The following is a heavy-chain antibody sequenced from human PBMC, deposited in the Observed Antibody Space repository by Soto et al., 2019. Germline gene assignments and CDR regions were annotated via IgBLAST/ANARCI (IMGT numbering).Heavy chain of an antibody. D-gene: IGHD3-10*01. CDR1: GGSISSYY. V-gene: IGHV4-59*12. CDR2: IYYSGST. J-gene: IGHJ6*02. Sequence: PSETLSLTCTVSGGSISSYYWSWIRQPPGKGLEWIGYIYYSGSTNYNPSLKSRVTISVDTSKNQFSLKLSSVTAADTAVYYCARDLPAKITMVRGQYYYYYGMDVWGQGTTVTVSS. CDR3: ARDLPAKITMVRGQYYYYYGMDV.